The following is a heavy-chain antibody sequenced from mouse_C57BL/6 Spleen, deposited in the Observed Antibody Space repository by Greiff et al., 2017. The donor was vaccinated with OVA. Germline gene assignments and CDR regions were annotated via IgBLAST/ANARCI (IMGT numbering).Heavy chain of an antibody. CDR3: TRAYSNYRFAY. CDR2: IDPETGGT. CDR1: GYTFTDYE. Sequence: VKLMESGAELVRPGASVTLSCKASGYTFTDYEMHWVKQTPVHGLEWIGAIDPETGGTAYNQKFKGKAILTADKSSSTAYMELRSLTSEDSAVYYCTRAYSNYRFAYWGQGTLVTVSA. V-gene: IGHV1-15*01. D-gene: IGHD2-5*01. J-gene: IGHJ3*01.